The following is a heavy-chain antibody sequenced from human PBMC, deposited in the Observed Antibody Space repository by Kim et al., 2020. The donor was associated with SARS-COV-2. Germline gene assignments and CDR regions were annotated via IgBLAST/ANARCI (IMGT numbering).Heavy chain of an antibody. J-gene: IGHJ4*02. CDR2: ISGSGGST. Sequence: GGSLRLSCAASGFTFSSYAMSWVRQAPGKGLEWVSAISGSGGSTYYADSVKGRFTISRDNSKNTLYLQMNSLRAEDTAVYFCAKRAPIVVLSLAYFDYWGQGTLVTVSS. CDR3: AKRAPIVVLSLAYFDY. CDR1: GFTFSSYA. D-gene: IGHD3-22*01. V-gene: IGHV3-23*01.